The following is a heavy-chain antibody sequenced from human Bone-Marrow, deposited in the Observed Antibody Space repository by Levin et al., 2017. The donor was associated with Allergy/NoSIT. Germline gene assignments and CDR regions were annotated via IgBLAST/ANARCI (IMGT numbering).Heavy chain of an antibody. Sequence: SQTLSLTCTVSGGSISSRDYYWSWIRQPPGKGLEWIGYISYSGSTYYNPSLKSRVTMSVDTSKSQFSLNLRSVTAADTAVYYCAREDSTGDDYLDYWGQGTLVTVSS. CDR3: AREDSTGDDYLDY. V-gene: IGHV4-30-4*01. D-gene: IGHD2-8*02. CDR1: GGSISSRDYY. J-gene: IGHJ4*02. CDR2: ISYSGST.